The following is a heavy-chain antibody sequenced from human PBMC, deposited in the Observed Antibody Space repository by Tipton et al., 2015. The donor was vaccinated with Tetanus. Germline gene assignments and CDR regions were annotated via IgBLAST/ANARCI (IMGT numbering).Heavy chain of an antibody. CDR1: GGSISSFY. Sequence: TLSLTCTVSGGSISSFYWSWIRQSPGRGLEWIGYIYYTGNTNYNPSLKSRVTISADTAKKQFSLNLRSVTAADTAVYYCARAPNRISRAYDYWGQGTQITVSS. V-gene: IGHV4-59*01. CDR3: ARAPNRISRAYDY. CDR2: IYYTGNT. J-gene: IGHJ4*02. D-gene: IGHD1-14*01.